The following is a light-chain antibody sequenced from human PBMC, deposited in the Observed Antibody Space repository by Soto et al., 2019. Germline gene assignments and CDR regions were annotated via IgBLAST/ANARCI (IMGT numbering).Light chain of an antibody. CDR3: SSFTTNSTHL. J-gene: IGLJ1*01. Sequence: QSALTQPASLSGSPGQSITISCTGTISDIGAYDYVSWFQQHPGKAPKLMISEVNNRPSGVSNRFSGSKSGNTAYLTISGLQVEDDAEYFCSSFTTNSTHLFGAGTKLTVL. V-gene: IGLV2-14*01. CDR1: ISDIGAYDY. CDR2: EVN.